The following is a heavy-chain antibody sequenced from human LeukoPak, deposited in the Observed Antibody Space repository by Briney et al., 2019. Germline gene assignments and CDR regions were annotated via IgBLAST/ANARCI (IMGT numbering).Heavy chain of an antibody. D-gene: IGHD6-13*01. CDR1: GGSTRSYY. CDR3: ASQGGSSWNSEY. J-gene: IGHJ4*02. Sequence: SETLSLTCTVSGGSTRSYYWSWIRQPPGKGLEWIGYIYYSGSTNYSPSLQSRVTISVDTSKNQFSLRLNSVTAADTAVYYCASQGGSSWNSEYWGQGTLVTVSS. CDR2: IYYSGST. V-gene: IGHV4-59*08.